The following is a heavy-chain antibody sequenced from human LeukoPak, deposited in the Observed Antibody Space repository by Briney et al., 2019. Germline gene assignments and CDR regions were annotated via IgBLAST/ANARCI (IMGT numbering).Heavy chain of an antibody. Sequence: GGSLRLSCAASGFTFNNYAMTWVRQAPGKGLQWVSAIDGRGTSAYYVDSVRGRFTISGDNSKNTLYLEMNSLRAEDTAVYYCVKNYGSGGYLALRNNWFDPWGQGTLVTVSS. J-gene: IGHJ5*02. CDR1: GFTFNNYA. D-gene: IGHD3-10*01. CDR3: VKNYGSGGYLALRNNWFDP. CDR2: IDGRGTSA. V-gene: IGHV3-23*01.